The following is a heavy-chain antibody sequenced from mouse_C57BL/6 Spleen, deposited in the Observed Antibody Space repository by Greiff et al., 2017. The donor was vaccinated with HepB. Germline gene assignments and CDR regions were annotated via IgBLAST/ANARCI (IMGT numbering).Heavy chain of an antibody. V-gene: IGHV1-50*01. Sequence: QVQLQHPGAELVKPGASVKLSCKASGYTFTSYWMQWVKQRPGQGLEWIGEIDPSDSYTNYNQKFKGKATLTVDTSSSTAYMQLSSLTSEDSAVYYCARSTTVVDFDYWGQGTTLTVSS. CDR1: GYTFTSYW. J-gene: IGHJ2*01. CDR2: IDPSDSYT. CDR3: ARSTTVVDFDY. D-gene: IGHD1-1*01.